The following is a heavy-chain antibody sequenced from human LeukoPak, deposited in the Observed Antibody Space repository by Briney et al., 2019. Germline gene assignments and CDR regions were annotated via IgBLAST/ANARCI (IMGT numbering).Heavy chain of an antibody. Sequence: ASVKVSCKASGYTFTSYGISWVRQAPGQGLEWMGWISAYNGNTNYAQKLQGRVTMTTDTSTSTAYMELRSLRSDDTAVYYCAREGYRGYSSLGSRYYFDYWGQGTLVTVSS. J-gene: IGHJ4*02. CDR2: ISAYNGNT. V-gene: IGHV1-18*01. CDR1: GYTFTSYG. CDR3: AREGYRGYSSLGSRYYFDY. D-gene: IGHD6-6*01.